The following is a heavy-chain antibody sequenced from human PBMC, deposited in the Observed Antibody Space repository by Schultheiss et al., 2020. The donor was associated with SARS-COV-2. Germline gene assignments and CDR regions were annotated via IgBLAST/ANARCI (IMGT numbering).Heavy chain of an antibody. Sequence: SETLSLTCNVSGGSISSFYWSWIRQHPGKGLEWIGYIYYSGSTNYNPSLKSRVTISVDTSKNQFSLKLSSVTAADTAVYYCARYSYGFFYYYYYGMDVWGQGTTVTVSS. J-gene: IGHJ6*02. CDR1: GGSISSFY. D-gene: IGHD5-18*01. V-gene: IGHV4-59*12. CDR3: ARYSYGFFYYYYYGMDV. CDR2: IYYSGST.